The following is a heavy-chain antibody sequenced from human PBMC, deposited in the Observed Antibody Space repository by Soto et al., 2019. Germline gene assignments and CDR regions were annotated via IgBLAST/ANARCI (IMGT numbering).Heavy chain of an antibody. D-gene: IGHD6-19*01. CDR2: IYHSGGT. CDR1: GGSISSGGYS. Sequence: QLQLQESGSGLVKPSQTLSLTCAVSGGSISSGGYSWSWIRQPPGQGLERIGYIYHSGGTYYNPSLKSRVTISVDRSKNQFSLKLSSVTAADTAVYYWARAGGLGAVAVDYWGQGTLVTVSS. CDR3: ARAGGLGAVAVDY. V-gene: IGHV4-30-2*01. J-gene: IGHJ4*02.